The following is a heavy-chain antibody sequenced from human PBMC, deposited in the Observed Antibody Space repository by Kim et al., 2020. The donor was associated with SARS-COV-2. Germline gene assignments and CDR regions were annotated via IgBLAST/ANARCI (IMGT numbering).Heavy chain of an antibody. V-gene: IGHV3-48*03. D-gene: IGHD6-19*01. Sequence: GGSLRLSCAASGFTFSSYEMNWVRQAPGKGLEWVSYISSSGSTIYYADSVKGRFTISRDNAKNSLYLQMNSLRAEDTAVYYCARDIGPWDPTSGWPYGGYGMDVWGQGTTVTVSS. CDR1: GFTFSSYE. J-gene: IGHJ6*02. CDR2: ISSSGSTI. CDR3: ARDIGPWDPTSGWPYGGYGMDV.